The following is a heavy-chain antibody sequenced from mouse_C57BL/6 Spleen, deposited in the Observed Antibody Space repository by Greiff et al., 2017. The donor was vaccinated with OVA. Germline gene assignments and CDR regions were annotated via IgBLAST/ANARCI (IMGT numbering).Heavy chain of an antibody. J-gene: IGHJ4*01. CDR1: GYTFTSYW. CDR3: ARKIATVVLDY. CDR2: IDPSDSYT. Sequence: QVQLQQPGAELVMPGASVKLSCKASGYTFTSYWMHWVKQRPGQGLEWIGEIDPSDSYTNYNQKFKGKSTLTVDKSSSTAYMQLSSLTSEDSAVYYCARKIATVVLDYWGQGTSVTVSS. V-gene: IGHV1-69*01. D-gene: IGHD1-1*01.